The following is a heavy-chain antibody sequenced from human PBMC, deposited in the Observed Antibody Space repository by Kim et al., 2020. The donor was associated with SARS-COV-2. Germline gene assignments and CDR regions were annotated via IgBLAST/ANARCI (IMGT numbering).Heavy chain of an antibody. V-gene: IGHV1-69*02. D-gene: IGHD5-12*01. J-gene: IGHJ6*02. CDR3: ARYLGGYDVYYFYGLDV. Sequence: FQGRVTITADKSTNTVYMELSSLRSEDTAMYYCARYLGGYDVYYFYGLDVWGQGTTVTVSS.